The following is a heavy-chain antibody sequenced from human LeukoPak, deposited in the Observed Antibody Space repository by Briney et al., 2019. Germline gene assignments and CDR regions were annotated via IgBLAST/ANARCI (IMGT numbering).Heavy chain of an antibody. D-gene: IGHD6-13*01. V-gene: IGHV3-11*01. CDR1: GFTFSDYY. CDR2: ISDSSNTI. J-gene: IGHJ5*01. Sequence: GGSLRLSCAASGFTFSDYYMSWIRQAPGKGLEWVSYISDSSNTIYYADSVKGRFPIYRANAKNSLYLQMNSLRAEDTAVYYCVRFVSASTAGRSTGFDSRGQGTLRTV. CDR3: VRFVSASTAGRSTGFDS.